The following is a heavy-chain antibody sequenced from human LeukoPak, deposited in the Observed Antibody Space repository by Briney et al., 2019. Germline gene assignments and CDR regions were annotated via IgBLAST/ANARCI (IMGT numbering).Heavy chain of an antibody. CDR1: GYTFTSYG. D-gene: IGHD2-15*01. J-gene: IGHJ6*02. CDR3: ARSCGGSCYQRSGMDV. Sequence: ASVKVSCKASGYTFTSYGISWVRQAPGQGLEWMGWISAYNGNTSYAQKLQGRVTMTTDTSTSTAYMELRSLRSDDTAVYYCARSCGGSCYQRSGMDVWGQGTTVTVSS. V-gene: IGHV1-18*01. CDR2: ISAYNGNT.